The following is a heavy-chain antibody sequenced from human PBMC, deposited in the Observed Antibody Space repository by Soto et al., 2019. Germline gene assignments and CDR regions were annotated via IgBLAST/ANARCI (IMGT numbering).Heavy chain of an antibody. CDR1: GYTFTNYG. D-gene: IGHD3-10*01. CDR3: ARGVTFGSESDDY. CDR2: IIPDNGNT. Sequence: QVQLVQSGAEVKKPGASVKVSCKASGYTFTNYGLTWVRQAPGQGLEWMGWIIPDNGNTNYAQKFQGRVTMTTDTSTSTAYMEPRSLRSDDTAVYYCARGVTFGSESDDYWGQGTLVTVSS. J-gene: IGHJ4*02. V-gene: IGHV1-18*01.